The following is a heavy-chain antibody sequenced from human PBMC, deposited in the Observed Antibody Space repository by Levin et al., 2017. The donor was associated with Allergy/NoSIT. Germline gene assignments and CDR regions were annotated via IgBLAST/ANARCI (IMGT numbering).Heavy chain of an antibody. CDR3: TKDRQWLVPGAEFDY. V-gene: IGHV3-23*01. D-gene: IGHD6-19*01. J-gene: IGHJ4*02. CDR1: GFTFSSYA. Sequence: GESLKISCAASGFTFSSYAMSWVRQAPGKGLEWVSAISGSGGSTYYADSVKGRFTISRDNSKNTLYLQMNSLGAEDTAVYYCTKDRQWLVPGAEFDYWGQGTLVTVSS. CDR2: ISGSGGST.